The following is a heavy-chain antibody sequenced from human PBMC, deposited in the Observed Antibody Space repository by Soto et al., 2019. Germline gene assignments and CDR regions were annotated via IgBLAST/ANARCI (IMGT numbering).Heavy chain of an antibody. CDR2: ISAYNGNT. D-gene: IGHD5-18*01. Sequence: ASVKVSCKASGYTFTSYGISWVRQAPGQGLEWMGWISAYNGNTNYAQKLQGRVTMTTDTSTSTAYMELRSLRSDDTAVYYCAKDEISKAIRGDAFNFWGQGTMVTVSS. CDR3: AKDEISKAIRGDAFNF. CDR1: GYTFTSYG. V-gene: IGHV1-18*01. J-gene: IGHJ3*01.